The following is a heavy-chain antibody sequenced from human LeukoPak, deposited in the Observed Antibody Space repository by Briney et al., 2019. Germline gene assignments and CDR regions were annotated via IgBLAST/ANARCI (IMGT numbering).Heavy chain of an antibody. CDR2: ISGRDSNT. V-gene: IGHV3-23*01. Sequence: RRGSLCPSPAASGFTFTSFSISWVRQAPGKGLEWVSTISGRDSNTYYADSVKGRFTISRYNSKNTLYLHLNSLRAEDTAVYYCAQRSDSGGEGYYFHFWGQVTPVTVSS. D-gene: IGHD4-23*01. CDR1: GFTFTSFS. CDR3: AQRSDSGGEGYYFHF. J-gene: IGHJ4*02.